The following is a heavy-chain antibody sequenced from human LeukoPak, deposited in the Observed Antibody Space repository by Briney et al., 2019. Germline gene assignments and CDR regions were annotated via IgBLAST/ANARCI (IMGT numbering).Heavy chain of an antibody. D-gene: IGHD3-9*01. CDR2: INHNGST. V-gene: IGHV4-34*01. CDR1: GGSFSGYY. CDR3: ARFNVYYDILTGYYPPYYYYGMDV. Sequence: SETLSLTCAVYGGSFSGYYWSWIRQPPGKGLEWIGEINHNGSTNYNPSLKSRVTISVDTSKNQFSLKLSSVTAADTAVYYCARFNVYYDILTGYYPPYYYYGMDVWGQGTTVTVSS. J-gene: IGHJ6*02.